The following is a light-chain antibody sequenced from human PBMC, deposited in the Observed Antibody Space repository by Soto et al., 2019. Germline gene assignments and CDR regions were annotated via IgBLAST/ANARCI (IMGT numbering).Light chain of an antibody. J-gene: IGKJ1*01. CDR3: QQYDYWPRT. V-gene: IGKV3-15*01. CDR2: DAS. Sequence: EIVMTQSPSTLSVSPGGRVTLSCRTSHSVNSHVAWYQQKPGQAPRLLIYDASNRATGIPARFSGSGSGTEFTLTISSLQSEDFAVYYCQQYDYWPRTFGQGTKVDIK. CDR1: HSVNSH.